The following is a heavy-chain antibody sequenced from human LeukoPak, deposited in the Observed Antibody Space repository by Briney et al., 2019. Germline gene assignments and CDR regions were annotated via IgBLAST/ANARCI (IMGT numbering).Heavy chain of an antibody. CDR1: GGSISSYY. CDR3: ARVGQAPPGGQYYYDSSGQGAFDI. V-gene: IGHV4-4*07. D-gene: IGHD3-22*01. Sequence: SETLSLTCTVSGGSISSYYWSWIRQPAGKGLEWIGRIYTSGSTNYNPSLKSPVTMSVDTSKNQFSLKLSSVTAADTAVYYCARVGQAPPGGQYYYDSSGQGAFDIWGQGTMVTVSS. J-gene: IGHJ3*02. CDR2: IYTSGST.